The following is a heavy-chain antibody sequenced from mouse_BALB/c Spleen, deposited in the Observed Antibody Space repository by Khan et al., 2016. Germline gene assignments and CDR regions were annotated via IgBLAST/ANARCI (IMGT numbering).Heavy chain of an antibody. J-gene: IGHJ2*01. CDR1: GYSITSDFA. CDR3: ARGYYYGTGYFDY. CDR2: ISHSGST. V-gene: IGHV3-2*02. D-gene: IGHD1-1*01. Sequence: EVQLQESGPGLVKPSQSLSLTCTVTGYSITSDFAWNWIRQFPGNKLEWMGYISHSGSTSYNPSLKSRFSITRDTSKNQFFLQLNSVTAEDSATYYCARGYYYGTGYFDYWGQGPPLTVSS.